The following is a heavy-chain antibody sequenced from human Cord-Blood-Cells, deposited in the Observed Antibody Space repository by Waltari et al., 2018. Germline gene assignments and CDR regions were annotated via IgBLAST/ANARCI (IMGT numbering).Heavy chain of an antibody. V-gene: IGHV1-3*01. D-gene: IGHD2-15*01. J-gene: IGHJ5*02. CDR1: GYTFTSYA. CDR3: ARASEVVATNWFDP. CDR2: INAGNGNT. Sequence: QVQLVQSGAEVKKPGASVKVSCKASGYTFTSYAMHWVRQAPGQRLEWRGWINAGNGNTKYSQKFQGRVTITRDASASTAYMERSSLRSEDTAVYYCARASEVVATNWFDPWGQGTLVTVSS.